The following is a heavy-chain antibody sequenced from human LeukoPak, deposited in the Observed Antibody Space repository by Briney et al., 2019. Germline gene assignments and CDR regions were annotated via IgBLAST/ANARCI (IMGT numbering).Heavy chain of an antibody. CDR3: ARDWGKGDY. CDR1: GFTFSSYG. V-gene: IGHV3-33*01. CDR2: IWYDGSNK. Sequence: GRSLRLSCAASGFTFSSYGMHWVRQAPGKGLEWVSLIWYDGSNKYYADSVKGRFTISGDNSKNTLYLQMNSLRAEDTAVYYCARDWGKGDYWGQGTLVTVSS. J-gene: IGHJ4*02. D-gene: IGHD3-16*01.